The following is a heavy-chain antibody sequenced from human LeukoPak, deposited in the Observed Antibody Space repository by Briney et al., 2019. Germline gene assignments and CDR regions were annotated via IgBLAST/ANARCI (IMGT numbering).Heavy chain of an antibody. Sequence: GGSLRLSCAASGFTFSSYAMSWVRQALGKGLEWVSAISGSGGSTYYADSVKGRFTISRDNSKNTLYLQMNSLRAEDTAVYYCAKGIVGATTPFDYWGQGTLVTVSS. CDR1: GFTFSSYA. D-gene: IGHD1-26*01. J-gene: IGHJ4*02. CDR3: AKGIVGATTPFDY. V-gene: IGHV3-23*01. CDR2: ISGSGGST.